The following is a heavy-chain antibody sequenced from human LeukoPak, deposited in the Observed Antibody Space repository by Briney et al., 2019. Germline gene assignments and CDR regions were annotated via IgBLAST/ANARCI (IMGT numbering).Heavy chain of an antibody. J-gene: IGHJ4*02. CDR3: ARVEPIDYYDSSGYYVY. CDR2: INPSGGST. Sequence: ASVKVSCKASGYTFTSYYMHWVRQAPGQGLEWMGIINPSGGSTSYAQKFQGRVTMTRDTSTSTVYMELSSLRSEDTAVYYCARVEPIDYYDSSGYYVYWGQGTLVTVSS. V-gene: IGHV1-46*01. D-gene: IGHD3-22*01. CDR1: GYTFTSYY.